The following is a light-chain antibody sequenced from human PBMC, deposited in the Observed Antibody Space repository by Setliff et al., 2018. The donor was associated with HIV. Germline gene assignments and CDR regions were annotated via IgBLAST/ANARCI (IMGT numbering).Light chain of an antibody. CDR2: DDN. CDR3: QVWDSSTGHHV. Sequence: SYELTQPPSVSVAPGKTARITCGGNNIGGKSVHWYQQKPGQAPVLVVYDDNDRPSGIPERFSGSNSGNTATLIISRVEAGDEADYYCQVWDSSTGHHVFGTGTKVTVL. CDR1: NIGGKS. J-gene: IGLJ1*01. V-gene: IGLV3-21*03.